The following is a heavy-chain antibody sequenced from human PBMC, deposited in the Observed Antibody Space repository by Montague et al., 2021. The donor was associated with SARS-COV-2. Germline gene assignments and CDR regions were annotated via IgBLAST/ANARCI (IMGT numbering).Heavy chain of an antibody. CDR2: INSDASST. CDR3: ITMIVVAEDYFDY. Sequence: SLRPSCAASEFTFSRYCMHWVRQAPGKGLVWVSRINSDASSTIYXXSLKGRFTISRDNAKNTLYLQMNSLRAEDTAVYYCITMIVVAEDYFDYWGQGTLVTVSS. D-gene: IGHD3-22*01. CDR1: EFTFSRYC. V-gene: IGHV3-74*01. J-gene: IGHJ4*02.